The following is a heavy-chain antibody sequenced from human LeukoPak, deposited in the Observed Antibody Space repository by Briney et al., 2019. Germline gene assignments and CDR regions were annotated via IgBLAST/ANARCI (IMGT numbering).Heavy chain of an antibody. Sequence: SETLSLTCTVSGGSVSSGSYYWSWIRQPPGKGLEWIGYIYYSGSTNYNPSLKSRVTISVDTSKNQFSLKLSSVTAADTAVYYCARMGSYNWNDLPWGQGTLVTVSS. J-gene: IGHJ4*02. CDR3: ARMGSYNWNDLP. CDR2: IYYSGST. V-gene: IGHV4-61*01. CDR1: GGSVSSGSYY. D-gene: IGHD1-20*01.